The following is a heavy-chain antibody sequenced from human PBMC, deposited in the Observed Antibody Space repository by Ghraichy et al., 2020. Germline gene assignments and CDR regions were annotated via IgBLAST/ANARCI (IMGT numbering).Heavy chain of an antibody. J-gene: IGHJ4*02. Sequence: GESLNISCAASGFTVSTNYMSWVRQAPGKGLEWVSVIYSDGSTYYAESVKGRFTISRDNAKNTLYIQMSSLRAEDTAVYYCARERGRGVISPYFDYWGQGTLVTVSS. V-gene: IGHV3-53*01. CDR1: GFTVSTNY. D-gene: IGHD3-10*01. CDR2: IYSDGST. CDR3: ARERGRGVISPYFDY.